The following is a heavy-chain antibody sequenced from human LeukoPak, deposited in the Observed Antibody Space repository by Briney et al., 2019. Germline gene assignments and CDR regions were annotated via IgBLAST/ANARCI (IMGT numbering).Heavy chain of an antibody. CDR2: VKSDGTAT. V-gene: IGHV3-74*01. J-gene: IGHJ4*02. CDR1: GFTFSSHL. CDR3: ARRGIHSFDY. D-gene: IGHD1-14*01. Sequence: GGSLRLSCAASGFTFSSHLMHWVRQAQETGLVWVSSVKSDGTATNYADSVKDRFTISRDNAKNTLYLQMNSLRAEDTAVYYCARRGIHSFDYWGQGTLVTVSS.